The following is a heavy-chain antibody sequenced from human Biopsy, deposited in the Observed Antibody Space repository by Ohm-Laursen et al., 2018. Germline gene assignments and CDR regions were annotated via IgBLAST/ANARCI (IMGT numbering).Heavy chain of an antibody. J-gene: IGHJ4*02. CDR3: ARNTGWYGDLYYFDY. CDR2: INPSGSTT. D-gene: IGHD6-19*01. V-gene: IGHV1-46*01. CDR1: GYSFTSYY. Sequence: GASVKVPCNASGYSFTSYYMHWVRQAPGQGLEWMGMINPSGSTTSYPQIFQGRVTMTRDTSKSTVYMELSSLRSADTAVYFCARNTGWYGDLYYFDYWGQGTLVTVSS.